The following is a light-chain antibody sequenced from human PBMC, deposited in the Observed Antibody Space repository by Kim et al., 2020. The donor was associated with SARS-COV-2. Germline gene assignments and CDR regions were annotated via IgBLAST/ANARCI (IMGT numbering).Light chain of an antibody. J-gene: IGLJ2*01. Sequence: QSVLTQPPSVSGTPGQRVSISCSGSTSNIETNTVNWYQQLPGAAPKLLIHTNNQRPSGVPDRFSGSRFGTSASLTISGLQSEDEADYFCAAWDDSPEPDMVFFGGTRLTVL. CDR2: TNN. CDR1: TSNIETNT. CDR3: AAWDDSPEPDMV. V-gene: IGLV1-44*01.